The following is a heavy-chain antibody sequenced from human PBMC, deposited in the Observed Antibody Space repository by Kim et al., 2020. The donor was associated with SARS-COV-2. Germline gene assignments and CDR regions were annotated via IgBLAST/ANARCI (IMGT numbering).Heavy chain of an antibody. D-gene: IGHD2-15*01. J-gene: IGHJ4*02. Sequence: YAASVKSRFAIYRDTSRNTRCLQMNSLRAEDTAVYYCATSRSRILSHFDYWGQRTLVTVSS. CDR3: ATSRSRILSHFDY. V-gene: IGHV3-30*09.